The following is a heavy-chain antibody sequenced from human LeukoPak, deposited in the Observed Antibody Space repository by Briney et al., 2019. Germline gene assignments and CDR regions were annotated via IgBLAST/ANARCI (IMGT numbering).Heavy chain of an antibody. CDR2: IYYSGST. J-gene: IGHJ6*03. CDR3: ARDKRNLLYMDV. D-gene: IGHD2/OR15-2a*01. CDR1: GGSISSYY. Sequence: SETLSLTCTVSGGSISSYYWSWIRQPPGKGLEWIGYIYYSGSTNYNPSLKSRVTISVDTSKNQFSLKLSSVTAADTAVYYCARDKRNLLYMDVWGKGTTVTVSS. V-gene: IGHV4-59*01.